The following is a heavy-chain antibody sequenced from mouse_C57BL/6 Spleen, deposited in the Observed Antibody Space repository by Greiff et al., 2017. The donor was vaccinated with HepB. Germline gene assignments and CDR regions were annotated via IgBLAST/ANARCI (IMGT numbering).Heavy chain of an antibody. CDR3: ARDGYYEDYAMDY. CDR1: GYTFTSYW. CDR2: IDPSDSET. Sequence: VQLQQPGAELVRPGSSVKLSCKASGYTFTSYWMHWVKQRPIQGLEWIGNIDPSDSETHYNQKFKDKATLTVDKSSSTAYMQLSSLTSEDSAVYYCARDGYYEDYAMDYWGQGTSVTVSS. D-gene: IGHD2-3*01. V-gene: IGHV1-52*01. J-gene: IGHJ4*01.